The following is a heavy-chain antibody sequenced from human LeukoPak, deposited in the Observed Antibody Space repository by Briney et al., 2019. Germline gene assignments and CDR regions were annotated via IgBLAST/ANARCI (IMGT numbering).Heavy chain of an antibody. V-gene: IGHV1-2*02. CDR3: ARDTGDSSGYYLGY. J-gene: IGHJ4*02. Sequence: ASVKVSFKASGYTFTGYYMHWVRQAPGQGLEWMGWINPNSGGTNYAQKFQGRVTMTRDTSISTAYMELSRLRSDDTAVYYCARDTGDSSGYYLGYWGQGTLVTVSS. CDR1: GYTFTGYY. CDR2: INPNSGGT. D-gene: IGHD3-22*01.